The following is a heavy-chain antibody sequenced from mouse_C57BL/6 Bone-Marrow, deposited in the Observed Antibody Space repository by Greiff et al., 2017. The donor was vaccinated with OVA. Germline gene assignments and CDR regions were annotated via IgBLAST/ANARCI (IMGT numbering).Heavy chain of an antibody. V-gene: IGHV14-4*01. J-gene: IGHJ4*01. CDR1: GFNIKDDY. Sequence: VHVKQSGAELVRPGASVKLSCTASGFNIKDDYMHWVKQRPEQGLEWIGWIDPENGDTEYASKFQGKATITADTSSNTAYLQLSSLTSEDTAVYYCTTLAVDYYAMDYWGQGTSVTVSS. D-gene: IGHD1-1*02. CDR3: TTLAVDYYAMDY. CDR2: IDPENGDT.